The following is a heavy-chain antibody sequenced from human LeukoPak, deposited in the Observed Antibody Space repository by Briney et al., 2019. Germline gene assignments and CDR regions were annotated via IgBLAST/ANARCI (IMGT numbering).Heavy chain of an antibody. CDR2: ISGSGGTT. Sequence: GGSLRLSCAASGFTFSNYGMTWVRQAPGKGLEWVSGISGSGGTTYDADSVKGRFTVSRDNSKNILYLQMHSLRADDTAVYFCAKTQGYFDYWGQGTLVTVSS. CDR1: GFTFSNYG. CDR3: AKTQGYFDY. V-gene: IGHV3-23*01. J-gene: IGHJ4*02.